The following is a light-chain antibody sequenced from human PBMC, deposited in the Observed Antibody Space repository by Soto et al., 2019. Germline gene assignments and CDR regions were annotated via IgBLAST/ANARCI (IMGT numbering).Light chain of an antibody. CDR3: SSYTSRSTFV. J-gene: IGLJ1*01. Sequence: QSVLTQPASVSGSPGQSITISCTGSSSDVGGYNYVSWYQQHPGKAPKLMIYDVSNRPSGVSNRFSGSKSGNTASLTISGLQAEDEAVFYCSSYTSRSTFVSRSGTKVTVL. V-gene: IGLV2-14*01. CDR2: DVS. CDR1: SSDVGGYNY.